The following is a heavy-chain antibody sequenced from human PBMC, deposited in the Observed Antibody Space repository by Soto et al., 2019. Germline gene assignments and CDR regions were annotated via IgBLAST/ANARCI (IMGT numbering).Heavy chain of an antibody. Sequence: LSLTCAVYGGSFSGYYWSWIRQPPGKGLEWIGEINHSGSTNYNPSLKSRVTISVDTSKNQFSLKLSSVTAADTAVYYCARVVVVAARSENWFDPWGQGTLVTVSS. CDR3: ARVVVVAARSENWFDP. CDR2: INHSGST. J-gene: IGHJ5*02. D-gene: IGHD2-15*01. CDR1: GGSFSGYY. V-gene: IGHV4-34*01.